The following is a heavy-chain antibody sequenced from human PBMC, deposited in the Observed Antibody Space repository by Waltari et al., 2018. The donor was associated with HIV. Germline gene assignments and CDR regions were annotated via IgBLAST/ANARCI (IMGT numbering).Heavy chain of an antibody. V-gene: IGHV3-30*02. CDR2: IRYDGSKK. Sequence: QVQLVESGGGVVQPGGSLRLSCAASGFTCSSTGMHWVRQAPGKGLEWVTFIRYDGSKKHYADSVKGRFTISRDNSDNTLYLEMNSLRTEDTAVYYCATNIVVAATGTFDYWGQGTRVIVTA. CDR1: GFTCSSTG. J-gene: IGHJ4*02. D-gene: IGHD2-15*01. CDR3: ATNIVVAATGTFDY.